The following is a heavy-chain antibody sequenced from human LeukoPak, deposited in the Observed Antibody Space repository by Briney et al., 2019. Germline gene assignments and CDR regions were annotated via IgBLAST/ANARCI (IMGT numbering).Heavy chain of an antibody. CDR3: ARGGSYFDSSGYYPN. CDR1: GFTFSSYS. J-gene: IGHJ4*02. Sequence: PGGSLRLSCAASGFTFSSYSMNWVRQAPGKGLEWVSYISSNSRTIYYADSVKGRFTISRDNAKNSLYLQMNSLRAEDTAGYYCARGGSYFDSSGYYPNWGQGTLVTVSS. V-gene: IGHV3-48*01. D-gene: IGHD3-22*01. CDR2: ISSNSRTI.